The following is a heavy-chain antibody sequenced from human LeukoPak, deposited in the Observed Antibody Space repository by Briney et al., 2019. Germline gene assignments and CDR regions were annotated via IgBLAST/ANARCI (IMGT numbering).Heavy chain of an antibody. CDR1: GGSIRSYY. J-gene: IGHJ2*01. V-gene: IGHV4-59*01. Sequence: SETLSLTCTVSGGSIRSYYWSWIRQPPGKGLEWIGYIYYSGSTNYNPSLKSRVTISVDTSKNQFSLKLSSVTAADTAVYYCARDLGWYFDLWGRGTLVTVSS. CDR3: ARDLGWYFDL. CDR2: IYYSGST.